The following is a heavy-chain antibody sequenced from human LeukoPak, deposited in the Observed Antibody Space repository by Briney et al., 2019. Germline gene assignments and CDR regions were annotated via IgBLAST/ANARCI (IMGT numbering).Heavy chain of an antibody. Sequence: NSGGSLRLSCAASGFTFSSYGMSWVRQAPGKGLEWVSSISSSSSYIYYADSVKGRFTISRDNAKNSLYLQMNSLRAEDTAVYYCARESALQGSGSYSEAFDIWGQGTMVTVSS. CDR2: ISSSSSYI. V-gene: IGHV3-21*01. J-gene: IGHJ3*02. CDR3: ARESALQGSGSYSEAFDI. D-gene: IGHD3-10*01. CDR1: GFTFSSYG.